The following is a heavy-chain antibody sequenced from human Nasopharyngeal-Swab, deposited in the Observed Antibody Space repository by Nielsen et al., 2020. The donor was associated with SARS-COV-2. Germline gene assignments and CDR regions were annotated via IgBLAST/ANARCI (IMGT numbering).Heavy chain of an antibody. CDR1: GGSISSGSYY. Sequence: SETLSLTCTVSGGSISSGSYYWSWIRQPAGKGLEWIGRIYTSGSTNYNPSLKSRVTISVDTSKNQFSLKLSSVTAADTAVYYCARASSGWSVLDAPYFDYWGQGTLVTVSS. D-gene: IGHD6-19*01. CDR3: ARASSGWSVLDAPYFDY. V-gene: IGHV4-61*02. J-gene: IGHJ4*02. CDR2: IYTSGST.